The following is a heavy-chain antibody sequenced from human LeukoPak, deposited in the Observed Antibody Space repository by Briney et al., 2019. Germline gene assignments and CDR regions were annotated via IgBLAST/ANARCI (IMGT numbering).Heavy chain of an antibody. Sequence: SETLSLTCAVSGGSISSGGYSWSWIRQPPGKGLEWIGYIYHSGSTYYNPSLKSRVTISVDRSKNQFSLKLSSVTAADTAVYYCARGAWDYDSSGYYFDYWSQGTLVTVSS. CDR3: ARGAWDYDSSGYYFDY. J-gene: IGHJ4*02. V-gene: IGHV4-30-2*01. CDR1: GGSISSGGYS. D-gene: IGHD3-22*01. CDR2: IYHSGST.